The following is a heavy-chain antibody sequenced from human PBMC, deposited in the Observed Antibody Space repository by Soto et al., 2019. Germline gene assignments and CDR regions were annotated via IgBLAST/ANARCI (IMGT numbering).Heavy chain of an antibody. D-gene: IGHD1-26*01. J-gene: IGHJ6*02. CDR2: SIPIFGTA. Sequence: ASVKVSCKASGGTFSSYAISWVRQAPGQGLEWMGGSIPIFGTANYAQKFQGRVTITADESTSTAYMELSSRRSEDTAVYYCARVARVGATDGYYYGMDVWGQGTTVTVSS. V-gene: IGHV1-69*13. CDR3: ARVARVGATDGYYYGMDV. CDR1: GGTFSSYA.